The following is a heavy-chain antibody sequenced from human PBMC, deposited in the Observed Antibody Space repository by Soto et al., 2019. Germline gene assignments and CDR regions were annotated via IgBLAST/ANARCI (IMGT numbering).Heavy chain of an antibody. J-gene: IGHJ4*02. D-gene: IGHD3-3*01. CDR2: IYYRGST. V-gene: IGHV4-31*03. CDR1: GGSISSGGYY. Sequence: QVQLQEWGPGLVKPSQTLSLTCTVSGGSISSGGYYWSWIRPHPGKGLEWIGYIYYRGSTYYNPSLKSRVTISVDTSKNQFSLKLSSVTAPDTAVYYCARGGWVWSGYYPFDYWGQGTLVTVSS. CDR3: ARGGWVWSGYYPFDY.